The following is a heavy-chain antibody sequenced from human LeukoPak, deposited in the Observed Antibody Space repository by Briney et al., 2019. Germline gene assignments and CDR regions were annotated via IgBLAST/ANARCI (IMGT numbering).Heavy chain of an antibody. D-gene: IGHD2-15*01. Sequence: SQTLSLTCTVSGGSISSGAYYWSWIRQPPGKGLEWIGYIYYSGSTYYNPSLKSRVTISVDTSKNQFSLKLSSVTAADTAVYYCARDVVVVAATSYYYYYGMDVWGQGTTVTVSS. J-gene: IGHJ6*02. CDR1: GGSISSGAYY. CDR2: IYYSGST. CDR3: ARDVVVVAATSYYYYYGMDV. V-gene: IGHV4-30-4*01.